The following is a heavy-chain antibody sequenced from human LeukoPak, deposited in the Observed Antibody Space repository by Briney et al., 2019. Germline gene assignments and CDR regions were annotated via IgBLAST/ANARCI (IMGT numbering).Heavy chain of an antibody. CDR2: ISSSGSTI. V-gene: IGHV3-48*03. D-gene: IGHD4-17*01. J-gene: IGHJ3*02. Sequence: GGSLRLSCAASGFTFSSYEMNWVRQAPGKGLEWVSYISSSGSTIYYADSVKGRFTISRDNAKNSLYLQMNSLRAEDTAVYYCASGYDYGDLGAFDIWGQGTMVTVSS. CDR3: ASGYDYGDLGAFDI. CDR1: GFTFSSYE.